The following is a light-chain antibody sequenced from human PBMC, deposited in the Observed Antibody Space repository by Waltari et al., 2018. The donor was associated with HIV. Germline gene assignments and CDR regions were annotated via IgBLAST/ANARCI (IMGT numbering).Light chain of an antibody. J-gene: IGKJ4*01. CDR1: ESVSSY. Sequence: EVVLTQSPATLSLSPGERVTLSCRASESVSSYLAWYQQKPGQAPRLLIYDASNRATGIPARFSVSGSGTDFTLTISSLEPEDFAVYYCHHRSNWPLTFGGGTKVEI. CDR3: HHRSNWPLT. V-gene: IGKV3-11*01. CDR2: DAS.